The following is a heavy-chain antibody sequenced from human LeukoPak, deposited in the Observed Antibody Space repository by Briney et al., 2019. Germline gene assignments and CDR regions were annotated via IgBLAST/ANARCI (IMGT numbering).Heavy chain of an antibody. Sequence: SETLSLTCTVSGGSMSSYSWSWVRQPPGRGLGWIGYIYYSGSTIYNPSLKTRLTMSLDTSKNQFSLKLNSVTAADTAVYYCAGDYGSGSYRFDYWGQGTLVTVSS. CDR1: GGSMSSYS. J-gene: IGHJ4*02. CDR2: IYYSGST. V-gene: IGHV4-59*12. D-gene: IGHD3-10*01. CDR3: AGDYGSGSYRFDY.